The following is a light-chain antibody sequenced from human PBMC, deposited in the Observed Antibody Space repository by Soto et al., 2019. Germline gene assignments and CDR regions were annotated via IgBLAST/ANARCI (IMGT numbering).Light chain of an antibody. V-gene: IGKV1-39*01. CDR1: QSISSY. CDR2: AAS. Sequence: DIQMTQSPSSLSASVGDRVTITCRASQSISSYLNWYQQKPGKAPKLLISAASSLQSGVPSRFSGSGSRTDFTLTISSLQPEDFATYYCQQSYSTPYTFGQGTKLEIK. CDR3: QQSYSTPYT. J-gene: IGKJ2*01.